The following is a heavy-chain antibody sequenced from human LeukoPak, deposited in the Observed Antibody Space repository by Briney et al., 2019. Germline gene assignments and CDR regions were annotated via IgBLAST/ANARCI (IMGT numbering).Heavy chain of an antibody. Sequence: SETLSLTCTVSGGSISSGDYYWSWIRQPPGKGLEWIGYIYYSGSTCYNPSLKSRVTISVDTSKNQFSLKLSSVTAADTAVYYCARSHYSDAFDIWGQGTMVTVSS. CDR1: GGSISSGDYY. V-gene: IGHV4-30-4*01. CDR2: IYYSGST. CDR3: ARSHYSDAFDI. J-gene: IGHJ3*02. D-gene: IGHD2-21*01.